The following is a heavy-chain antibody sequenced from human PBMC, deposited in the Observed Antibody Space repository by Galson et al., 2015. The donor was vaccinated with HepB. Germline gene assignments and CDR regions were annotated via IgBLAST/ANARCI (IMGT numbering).Heavy chain of an antibody. Sequence: SLRLSCAASGFTFSSYAMRWVQQAPGKGLQWVSAIYSGGESYYADSVKGRVAISRDNSKNTLYLQMHSLRVEDTAVYYCASDGPNSGGWYVYWGQGTPVTVSS. CDR1: GFTFSSYA. V-gene: IGHV3-23*05. D-gene: IGHD6-19*01. J-gene: IGHJ4*02. CDR2: IYSGGES. CDR3: ASDGPNSGGWYVY.